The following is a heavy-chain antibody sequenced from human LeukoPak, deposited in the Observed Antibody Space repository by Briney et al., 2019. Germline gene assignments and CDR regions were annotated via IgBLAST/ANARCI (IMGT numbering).Heavy chain of an antibody. CDR1: GYIFTDYY. J-gene: IGHJ4*02. CDR3: AREGVGATTTPHLNY. CDR2: INPNSGGT. Sequence: ASVKVSCKASGYIFTDYYMHWVRQAPGQGLEWMGWINPNSGGTNYAQKFQGRVTMTRDTSISTAYMELSRLRSDDTAVYYCAREGVGATTTPHLNYWGQGTLVTVSS. D-gene: IGHD1-26*01. V-gene: IGHV1-2*02.